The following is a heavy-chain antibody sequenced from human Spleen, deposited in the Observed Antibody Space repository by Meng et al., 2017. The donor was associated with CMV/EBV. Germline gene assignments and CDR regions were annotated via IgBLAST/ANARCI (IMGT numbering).Heavy chain of an antibody. V-gene: IGHV4-61*01. CDR2: IYYGGST. CDR3: ARGAPQPQDFDY. D-gene: IGHD1-1*01. Sequence: SETLSLTCTVSGGSVSSGSYYWSWIRQPPGRGLEWIGYIYYGGSTNYNSSLKSRVTISLDTSKNQFSLKLSSVTAADTAVYYCARGAPQPQDFDYWGHGTLVTVS. J-gene: IGHJ4*01. CDR1: GGSVSSGSYY.